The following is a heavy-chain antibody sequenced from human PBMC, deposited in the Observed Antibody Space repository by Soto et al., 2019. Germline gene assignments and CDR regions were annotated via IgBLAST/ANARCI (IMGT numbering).Heavy chain of an antibody. V-gene: IGHV1-18*01. Sequence: QVQVEQSGAEVKKPGASVKVSCKTSGYTFSSYGVSWLRQAPGQGLEWMAWISGSSGSTYYAQNFQGRVTVTTDTSTGTASMELRSLRSDDSGIYYCARGNYFGSGTFDYWGQGTQVSVSS. J-gene: IGHJ4*02. CDR2: ISGSSGST. D-gene: IGHD3-10*01. CDR1: GYTFSSYG. CDR3: ARGNYFGSGTFDY.